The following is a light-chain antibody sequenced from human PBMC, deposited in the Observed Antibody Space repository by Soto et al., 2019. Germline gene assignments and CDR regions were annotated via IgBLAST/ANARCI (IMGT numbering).Light chain of an antibody. CDR3: QQYTSYSWT. J-gene: IGKJ1*01. Sequence: VIWMTQSPSLLSASTGDRVTISCRMSQGISSYLAWYQQKPGKAPQILIYDASTLKSGVPSRFSASGSGTEFTLIISSLQPDDFATYYCQQYTSYSWTFGQGTKVDIK. V-gene: IGKV1D-8*03. CDR2: DAS. CDR1: QGISSY.